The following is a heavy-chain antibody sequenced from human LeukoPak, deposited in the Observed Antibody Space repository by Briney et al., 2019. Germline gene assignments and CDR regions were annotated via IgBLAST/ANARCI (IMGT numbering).Heavy chain of an antibody. CDR2: MNPNSGNT. D-gene: IGHD4-17*01. CDR1: GYTFTGYY. CDR3: ARVNYGDAYYYYYYYMDV. J-gene: IGHJ6*03. V-gene: IGHV1-8*02. Sequence: GASVKVSCKASGYTFTGYYMHWVRQAPGQGLEWMGWMNPNSGNTGYAQKFQGRVTMTRNTSISTAYMELSSLRSEDTAVYYCARVNYGDAYYYYYYYMDVWGKGTTVTISS.